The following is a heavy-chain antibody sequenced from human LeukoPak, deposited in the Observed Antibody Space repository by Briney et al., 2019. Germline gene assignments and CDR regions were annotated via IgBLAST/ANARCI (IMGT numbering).Heavy chain of an antibody. J-gene: IGHJ4*02. D-gene: IGHD3-10*01. Sequence: PSQTLSLTCTVSGGSISSGDYYWRWIRQPPGKGLEWIGYIYYSGSTYYNPSLKSRVTISVDTSKNQFSLKLSSVTAADTAVYYCARALLWGPGFFDYWGQETLVTVSS. CDR2: IYYSGST. CDR3: ARALLWGPGFFDY. V-gene: IGHV4-30-4*01. CDR1: GGSISSGDYY.